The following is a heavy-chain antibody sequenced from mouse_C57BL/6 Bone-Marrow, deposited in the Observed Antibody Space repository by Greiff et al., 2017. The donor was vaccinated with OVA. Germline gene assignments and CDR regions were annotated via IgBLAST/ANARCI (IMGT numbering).Heavy chain of an antibody. Sequence: QVQLQQSGAELVRPGSSVKLSCKASGYTFTSYWMHWVKQRPIQGLEWIGNIDPSDSETHYNQKFKDKATLTVDKSSSTAYMQLSSLTSEDSAVYYCARFITTEYYFDYWGQGTTLTVSS. CDR3: ARFITTEYYFDY. V-gene: IGHV1-52*01. CDR2: IDPSDSET. J-gene: IGHJ2*01. D-gene: IGHD1-1*01. CDR1: GYTFTSYW.